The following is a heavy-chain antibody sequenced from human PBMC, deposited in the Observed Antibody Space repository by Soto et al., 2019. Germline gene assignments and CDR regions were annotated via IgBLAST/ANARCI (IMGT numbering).Heavy chain of an antibody. CDR1: GFNVSSTH. Sequence: EVQLVESGGGLIQPGGSLRLSCAASGFNVSSTHMSWVRQAPGKGLEWVSLLYSGGRTYYADSVKGRFTISRDNSKNTLYLQMNSLRADDTAIYYCVRDLHEPLPADVLRVTKWGQGTQVTVSS. CDR3: VRDLHEPLPADVLRVTK. CDR2: LYSGGRT. D-gene: IGHD3-3*01. J-gene: IGHJ4*02. V-gene: IGHV3-53*01.